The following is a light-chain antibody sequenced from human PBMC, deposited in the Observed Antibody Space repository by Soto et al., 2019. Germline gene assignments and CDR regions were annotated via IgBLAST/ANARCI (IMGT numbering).Light chain of an antibody. Sequence: QSALTQPRSVSGSPGQSVTISCTGNSSDVGAYNYVSWYQQHPGTVPRLMIYDVSNRPSGVPDRFSGSKSGNTASLTISGLQAEDEADYCCCSYAGNYYVFGTGTKLTVL. J-gene: IGLJ1*01. V-gene: IGLV2-11*01. CDR3: CSYAGNYYV. CDR1: SSDVGAYNY. CDR2: DVS.